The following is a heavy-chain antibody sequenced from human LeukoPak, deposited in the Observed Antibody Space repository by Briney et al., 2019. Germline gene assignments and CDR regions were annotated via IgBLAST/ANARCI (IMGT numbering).Heavy chain of an antibody. D-gene: IGHD4-17*01. Sequence: SETLSLTCTVSGGSISSSTYYWGWIRQPPGKGLEWIGGIFYSGTTYYNPSFKSRVSISVDTSKSQFSLDLSSVTAADTALYYCARHATVTSFTFAYWGQGILVTVSS. J-gene: IGHJ4*02. CDR1: GGSISSSTYY. CDR2: IFYSGTT. CDR3: ARHATVTSFTFAY. V-gene: IGHV4-39*01.